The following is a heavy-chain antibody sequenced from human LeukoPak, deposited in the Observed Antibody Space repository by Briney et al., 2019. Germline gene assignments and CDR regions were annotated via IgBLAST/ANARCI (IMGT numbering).Heavy chain of an antibody. J-gene: IGHJ4*02. CDR1: GDSMSGHF. CDR2: VYYSGST. D-gene: IGHD6-19*01. V-gene: IGHV4-59*08. Sequence: SETLSLPCTVSGDSMSGHFWSWIRQPPGKGLEWIGYVYYSGSTYYNPSLKSRLTMSVDTSKNHFSLRLSSVTASDTAVYYCARLYGSGWYDGDYWGQGTLVTVSS. CDR3: ARLYGSGWYDGDY.